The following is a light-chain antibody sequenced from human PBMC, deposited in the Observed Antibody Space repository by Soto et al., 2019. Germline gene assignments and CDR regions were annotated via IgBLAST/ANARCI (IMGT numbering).Light chain of an antibody. J-gene: IGKJ1*01. Sequence: DIQMTQPPSTLSASVGDRVTITCRASQIISSWLAWYQQKPGKAPKLLIYDASSLETGVPSRFSGSGSGTEFTLTISSLQPEDFATYYCQQYRTFGQGTKVDIK. CDR3: QQYRT. CDR1: QIISSW. V-gene: IGKV1-5*01. CDR2: DAS.